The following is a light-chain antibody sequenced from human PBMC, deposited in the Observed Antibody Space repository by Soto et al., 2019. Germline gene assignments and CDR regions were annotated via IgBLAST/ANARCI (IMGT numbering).Light chain of an antibody. Sequence: TQMTQSPSSLSASVGHRVTITCRASQSISSYLNWYQQKPGKAPKLLIYAASSLQSGVPSRFNGSGSGTDFTLTISSLQPEDFATYYCQQSYSTPVAFGQGTKVDIK. CDR1: QSISSY. CDR2: AAS. J-gene: IGKJ1*01. V-gene: IGKV1-39*01. CDR3: QQSYSTPVA.